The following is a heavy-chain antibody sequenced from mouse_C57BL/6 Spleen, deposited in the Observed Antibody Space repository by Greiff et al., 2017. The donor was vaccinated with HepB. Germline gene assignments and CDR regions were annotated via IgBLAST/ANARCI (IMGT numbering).Heavy chain of an antibody. CDR1: GYSITSGYY. Sequence: EVQRVESGPGLVKPSQSLSLTCSVTGYSITSGYYWNWIRQFPGNKLEWMGYISYDGSNNYNPSLKNRISITRDTSKNQFFLKLNSVTTEDTATYYCARVGYDYDDYFDYWGQGTTLTVSS. CDR2: ISYDGSN. V-gene: IGHV3-6*01. CDR3: ARVGYDYDDYFDY. D-gene: IGHD2-4*01. J-gene: IGHJ2*01.